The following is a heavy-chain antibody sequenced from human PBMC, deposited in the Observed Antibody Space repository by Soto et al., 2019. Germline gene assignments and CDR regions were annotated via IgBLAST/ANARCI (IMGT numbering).Heavy chain of an antibody. CDR2: ISLYSDGT. CDR1: GYTFSNYV. J-gene: IGHJ5*02. CDR3: ARVVPGAEAWFGP. Sequence: EASVKVSCKPSGYTFSNYVITWVRQAPGQPLEWLGWISLYSDGTNYAQKFQGRVSMTTDTSTTTAYMELRSLRSDDTAGYYCARVVPGAEAWFGPWGQGTLVTVSS. V-gene: IGHV1-18*01.